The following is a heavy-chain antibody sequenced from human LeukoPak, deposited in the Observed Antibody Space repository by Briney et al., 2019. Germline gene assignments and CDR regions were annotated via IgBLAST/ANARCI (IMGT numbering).Heavy chain of an antibody. V-gene: IGHV4-30-2*02. J-gene: IGHJ1*01. Sequence: SETLSLTCTVSGGSISSGGYYWSWIRQPPGKGLEWIGYIYHSGSTYYNPSLKSRVTISVDTSKNQFSLKLSSVTAADTAVYYCARGSRDGYNFQHWGQGTLVTVSS. D-gene: IGHD5-24*01. CDR2: IYHSGST. CDR3: ARGSRDGYNFQH. CDR1: GGSISSGGYY.